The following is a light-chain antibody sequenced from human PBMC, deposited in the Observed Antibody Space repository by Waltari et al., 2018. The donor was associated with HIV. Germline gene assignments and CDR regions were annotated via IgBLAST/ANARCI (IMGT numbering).Light chain of an antibody. CDR1: VVASGPEIY. J-gene: IGLJ1*01. CDR2: MLS. Sequence: QSALAQPASVSGSPGQSITISCAGAVVASGPEIYVSWYQQHPGRAPRLIIYMLSSRPSGVSDRFSGSSSGMSATLTISGLQSDDEAHYYCSSYSTITSLYVFGTGTRVTVL. V-gene: IGLV2-14*01. CDR3: SSYSTITSLYV.